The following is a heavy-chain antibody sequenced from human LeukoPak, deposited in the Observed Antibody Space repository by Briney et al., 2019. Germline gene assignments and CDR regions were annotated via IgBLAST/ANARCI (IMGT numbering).Heavy chain of an antibody. J-gene: IGHJ6*02. CDR1: GFTFGDYY. CDR3: AKVFQVVVVIYGMDV. Sequence: PGGSLRLSCAASGFTFGDYYMNWIRQAPGKGLEWVAVISYDGSNKYYADSVKGRFTISRDNSKNTLYLQMNSLRAEDTAVYYCAKVFQVVVVIYGMDVWGQGTTVTVSS. D-gene: IGHD3-22*01. V-gene: IGHV3-30*18. CDR2: ISYDGSNK.